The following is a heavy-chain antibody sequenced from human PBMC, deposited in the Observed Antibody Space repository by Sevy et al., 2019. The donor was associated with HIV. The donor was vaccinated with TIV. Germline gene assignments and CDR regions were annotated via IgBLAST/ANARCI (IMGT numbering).Heavy chain of an antibody. D-gene: IGHD6-19*01. V-gene: IGHV4-59*01. CDR3: ARGGAGIFVAKNNWFDP. Sequence: SETLSLTCTVSGGSISSYYWSWIRQPPGKGLEWIGYIYYSGSTNYNPSLKSRVTISVDTSKNQFSLKLSSVTAADTAVDYCARGGAGIFVAKNNWFDPWGQGTLVTVSS. CDR2: IYYSGST. CDR1: GGSISSYY. J-gene: IGHJ5*02.